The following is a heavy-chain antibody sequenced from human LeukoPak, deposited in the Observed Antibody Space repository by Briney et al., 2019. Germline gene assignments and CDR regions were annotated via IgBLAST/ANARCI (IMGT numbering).Heavy chain of an antibody. J-gene: IGHJ6*03. CDR3: ARGDTMVRGVIKAYYYYYMDV. V-gene: IGHV3-48*04. D-gene: IGHD3-10*01. Sequence: PGGSLRLSCAASGFTFSSYSMNWVRQAPGKGLEWVSYISGSSGTIYYADSVKGRFTISRDNAKNSLYLQMNSLRAEDTAVYYCARGDTMVRGVIKAYYYYYMDVWGKGTTVTVSS. CDR2: ISGSSGTI. CDR1: GFTFSSYS.